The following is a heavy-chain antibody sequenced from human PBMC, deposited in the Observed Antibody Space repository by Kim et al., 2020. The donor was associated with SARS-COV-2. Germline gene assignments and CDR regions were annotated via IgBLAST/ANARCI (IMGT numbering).Heavy chain of an antibody. CDR3: TRGAGSDNFYLLDY. D-gene: IGHD6-19*01. CDR2: IWNDGSNK. CDR1: GFTFRNYA. V-gene: IGHV3-33*01. J-gene: IGHJ4*02. Sequence: GGSLRLSCGASGFTFRNYAMHWVRQAPGKGLEWVAVIWNDGSNKYNADSVKGRFTISRDNSKNTMSLQVNSLSAEDTAMYFCTRGAGSDNFYLLDYWGQGTLVTVSS.